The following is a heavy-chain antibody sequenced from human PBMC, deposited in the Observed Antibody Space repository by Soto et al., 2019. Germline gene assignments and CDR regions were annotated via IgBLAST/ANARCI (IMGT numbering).Heavy chain of an antibody. CDR2: IKQDESEK. CDR3: ARGRGSDFWSGYYSGYYYYYMDV. V-gene: IGHV3-7*01. D-gene: IGHD3-3*01. J-gene: IGHJ6*03. CDR1: GVTFSSYW. Sequence: EVQLVESGGGLVQPGGSLRLSCAASGVTFSSYWMSWVRQAPGKGLEWVANIKQDESEKYYVDSVKGRFTISRDNAKNSLYLQMNSLRAEDTAVYYCARGRGSDFWSGYYSGYYYYYMDVWGKGTTVTVSS.